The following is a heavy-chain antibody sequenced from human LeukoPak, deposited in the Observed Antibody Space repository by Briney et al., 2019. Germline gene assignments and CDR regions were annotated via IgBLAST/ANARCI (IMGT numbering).Heavy chain of an antibody. D-gene: IGHD6-19*01. CDR3: ARGYSSGWYDVGY. J-gene: IGHJ4*02. Sequence: KTGGSLRLSCAASGFTFSSYSMSWVRQAPGKGLEWLSSISGISSYKYYAESVKGRFTISRDNAKNSLYLQMNSLRGGDTAAYYCARGYSSGWYDVGYWGQGTLVTVSS. CDR1: GFTFSSYS. V-gene: IGHV3-21*01. CDR2: ISGISSYK.